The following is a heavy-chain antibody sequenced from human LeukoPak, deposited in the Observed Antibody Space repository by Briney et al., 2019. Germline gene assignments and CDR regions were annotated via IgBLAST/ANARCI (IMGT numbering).Heavy chain of an antibody. V-gene: IGHV3-64*01. D-gene: IGHD6-13*01. J-gene: IGHJ4*02. CDR3: ARDRAAAANEFDY. CDR1: GFTFSSYA. Sequence: GGSLRLSCAASGFTFSSYAMHGVRQAPGKGLECVLAFSSNGGSTYYANSVKGRFTISRDNSKNTLYLQMGSLRAEDMAVYYCARDRAAAANEFDYWGQGTLVTVSS. CDR2: FSSNGGST.